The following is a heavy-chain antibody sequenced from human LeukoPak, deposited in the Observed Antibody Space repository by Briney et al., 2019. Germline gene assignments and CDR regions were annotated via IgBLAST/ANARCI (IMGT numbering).Heavy chain of an antibody. CDR1: GYTFTGYY. Sequence: ASVKVSCKASGYTFTGYYMHWVRQAPGQGLEWMGWINPNSGGTNYAQKFQGRVTMTRDTSISTAYMELSRLRSDDTAVCYCARGQQLVPVNWFDPWGQGTLVTVSS. CDR3: ARGQQLVPVNWFDP. J-gene: IGHJ5*02. V-gene: IGHV1-2*02. D-gene: IGHD6-13*01. CDR2: INPNSGGT.